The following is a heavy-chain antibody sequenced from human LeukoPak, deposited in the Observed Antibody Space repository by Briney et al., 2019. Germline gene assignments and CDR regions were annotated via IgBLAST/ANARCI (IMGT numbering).Heavy chain of an antibody. CDR3: ARDDPPIESGSYLGVWYFDL. Sequence: SETLSLTSNISRGPMSFYYRNCIRQPAGKGLEWIARIDTSRQTSYNPSLKNRVTISVDKSKNQVSLELRSVTVADTAVYYCARDDPPIESGSYLGVWYFDLWGRGTLVTISS. CDR2: IDTSRQT. D-gene: IGHD1-26*01. J-gene: IGHJ2*01. V-gene: IGHV4-4*07. CDR1: RGPMSFYY.